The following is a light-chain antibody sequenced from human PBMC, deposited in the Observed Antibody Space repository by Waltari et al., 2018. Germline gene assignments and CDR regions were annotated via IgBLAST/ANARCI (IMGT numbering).Light chain of an antibody. CDR1: QGVSSN. J-gene: IGKJ2*01. V-gene: IGKV3-15*01. CDR3: QQYNSWPPYT. CDR2: GAS. Sequence: EIVMTQSPATLSVSPGERATLSCRASQGVSSNLAWYQQKPCQAPRLLIYGASSRATGIPGRFSGSGSGTDFTLTISSLQSEDFAVYYCQQYNSWPPYTFGQGTKLQIK.